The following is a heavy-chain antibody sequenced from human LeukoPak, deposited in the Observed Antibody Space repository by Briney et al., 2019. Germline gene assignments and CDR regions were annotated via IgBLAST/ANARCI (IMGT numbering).Heavy chain of an antibody. CDR1: GFTFSSYG. CDR2: ISYDGSNK. J-gene: IGHJ5*02. V-gene: IGHV3-30*03. D-gene: IGHD2-2*01. Sequence: GGSLRLSCAASGFTFSSYGMHWVRQAPGKGLEWVAVISYDGSNKYYADSVKGRFTISRDNSKNTLYLQMNSLRAEDTAVYYCARDSGLVPAGRFDPWGQGTLVTVSS. CDR3: ARDSGLVPAGRFDP.